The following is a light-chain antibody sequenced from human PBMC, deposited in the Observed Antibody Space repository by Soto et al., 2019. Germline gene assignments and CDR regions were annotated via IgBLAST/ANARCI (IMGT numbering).Light chain of an antibody. CDR1: QGISGY. J-gene: IGKJ4*01. CDR3: QERKDYPFT. Sequence: DIQLTQSPSFLTAPVGDRVTITCRASQGISGYLAWFQQKPGRAPKLLVYAASTVQSGVPSRFSGSGFGTEFTLTISGLQPDDFATYYCQERKDYPFTFGGGTKVDIK. V-gene: IGKV1-9*01. CDR2: AAS.